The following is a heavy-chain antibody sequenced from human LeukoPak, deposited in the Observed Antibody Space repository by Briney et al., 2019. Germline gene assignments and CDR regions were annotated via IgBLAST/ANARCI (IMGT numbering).Heavy chain of an antibody. CDR2: INPTNGGT. CDR3: ARDQYLDSSRFHYFDS. CDR1: GYTFTCYC. Sequence: ASVKASCKASGYTFTCYCIHWVRQAPGQGLEWMGLINPTNGGTSYAQKFQGRITMTRDTSTSTVYMELSSLREEDTALYYCARDQYLDSSRFHYFDSWGQGTLVTVSS. J-gene: IGHJ4*02. V-gene: IGHV1-46*01. D-gene: IGHD6-13*01.